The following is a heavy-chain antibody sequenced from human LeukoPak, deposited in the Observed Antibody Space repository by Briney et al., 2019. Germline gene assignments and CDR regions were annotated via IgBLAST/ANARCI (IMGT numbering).Heavy chain of an antibody. CDR1: GGSISSYY. D-gene: IGHD3-3*01. Sequence: SETLSLTCTVSGGSISSYYWSWIRQPPGKGLEWIGYIYYSGSTNYNPSLKSRVTISVDTSKNQFSLKLSSVTAADTAVYYCAVITIFGLIIATWGQGTLVTVSS. J-gene: IGHJ5*02. CDR3: AVITIFGLIIAT. V-gene: IGHV4-59*08. CDR2: IYYSGST.